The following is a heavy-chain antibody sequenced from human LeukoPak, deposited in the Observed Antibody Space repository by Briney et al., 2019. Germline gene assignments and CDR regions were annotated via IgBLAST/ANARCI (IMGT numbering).Heavy chain of an antibody. D-gene: IGHD1-26*01. Sequence: PSETLSLTCAVYGGSFSGYYWSWIRQPPGRGLEWIGEINHSGSTNYNPSLKSRVTISVDTCKNQFSLKLRSVTAADTAVYYCARGGPRGSYDRLDYWGQGTLVTVSS. CDR3: ARGGPRGSYDRLDY. V-gene: IGHV4-34*01. CDR2: INHSGST. CDR1: GGSFSGYY. J-gene: IGHJ4*02.